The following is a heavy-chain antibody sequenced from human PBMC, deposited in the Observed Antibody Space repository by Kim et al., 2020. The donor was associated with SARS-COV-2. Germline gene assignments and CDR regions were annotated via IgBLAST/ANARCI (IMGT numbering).Heavy chain of an antibody. Sequence: YIDSVKGRFTISRDNSKNTLFLRMDTLRAEDTAIYYCARGNDANSGVYEYWGQGTLVTVSS. CDR3: ARGNDANSGVYEY. V-gene: IGHV3-33*01. D-gene: IGHD1-1*01. J-gene: IGHJ4*02.